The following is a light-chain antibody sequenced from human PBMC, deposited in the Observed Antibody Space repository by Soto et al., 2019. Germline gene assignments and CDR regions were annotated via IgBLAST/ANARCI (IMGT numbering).Light chain of an antibody. CDR3: SSYTSSNTYV. CDR2: NVS. CDR1: SSDVGGYNS. V-gene: IGLV2-14*03. Sequence: SALTQPASVSGSPGQSIAISCTETSSDVGGYNSVSWYQQHPGKAPKLMIYNVSNRPSGVSDRFSGSKSGNTASLTISGLQAEDEADYYCSSYTSSNTYVFGTGTKVTVL. J-gene: IGLJ1*01.